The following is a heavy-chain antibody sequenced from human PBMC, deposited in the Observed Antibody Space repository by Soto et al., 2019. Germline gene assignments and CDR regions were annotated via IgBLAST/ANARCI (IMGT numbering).Heavy chain of an antibody. D-gene: IGHD2-2*01. CDR1: GYTFTGYY. J-gene: IGHJ6*02. Sequence: ASVQVSCKASGYTFTGYYMHWVRQAPGQGLEWMGWINPNSGGTNYAQKFQGRVTMTRDTSISTAYMELSRLRSDDTAVYYCASAGDCSSTSCYRSYYYYYGMDVWGQGTTVTVSS. V-gene: IGHV1-2*02. CDR3: ASAGDCSSTSCYRSYYYYYGMDV. CDR2: INPNSGGT.